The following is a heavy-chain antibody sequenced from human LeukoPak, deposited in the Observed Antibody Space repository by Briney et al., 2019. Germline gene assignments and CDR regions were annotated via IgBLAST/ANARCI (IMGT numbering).Heavy chain of an antibody. CDR1: GGSISSYY. CDR2: IYYSGST. D-gene: IGHD2-2*01. V-gene: IGHV4-59*01. J-gene: IGHJ3*02. CDR3: ARGAGSTRENDI. Sequence: SETLSLTCTVSGGSISSYYWSWIRQPPGRGLEWIGYIYYSGSTNYNPSLKSRVTISVDTSKNQFSLKLSPVTAADTAVYYCARGAGSTRENDIWGQGTMVTVSS.